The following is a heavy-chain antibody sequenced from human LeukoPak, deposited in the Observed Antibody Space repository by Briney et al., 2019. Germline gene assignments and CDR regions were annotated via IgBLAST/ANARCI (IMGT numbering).Heavy chain of an antibody. CDR1: GFTFSSYA. Sequence: GGSLRLSCAVSGFTFSSYAMSWVRQAPGKGLEWVSSISGTGVNTFDADSVKGRFTISRDNSKNTLYLQMNSLRAEDTAVYYCAKDRLSGSYYDGAFDIWGQGTMVTVSS. J-gene: IGHJ3*02. D-gene: IGHD1-26*01. CDR2: ISGTGVNT. CDR3: AKDRLSGSYYDGAFDI. V-gene: IGHV3-23*01.